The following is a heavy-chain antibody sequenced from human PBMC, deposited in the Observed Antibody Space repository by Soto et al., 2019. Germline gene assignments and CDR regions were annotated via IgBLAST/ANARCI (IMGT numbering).Heavy chain of an antibody. V-gene: IGHV3-23*01. D-gene: IGHD6-13*01. CDR3: AKGLPCSSWSNNWFDP. J-gene: IGHJ5*02. CDR2: ISGSGGST. Sequence: PGGSLRLSCAASGFTFSSYAMSWVRQAPGKGLEWVSSISGSGGSTYYADSVKGRFTISRDNSKNTLYLQMNSLRAEDTAIYYCAKGLPCSSWSNNWFDPWGQGTQVTVSS. CDR1: GFTFSSYA.